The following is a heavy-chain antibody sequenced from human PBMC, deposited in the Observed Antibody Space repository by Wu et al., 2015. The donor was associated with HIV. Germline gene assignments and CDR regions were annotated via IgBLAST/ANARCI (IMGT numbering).Heavy chain of an antibody. CDR1: GYTFTGYY. V-gene: IGHV1-2*02. CDR2: INPNSGGT. D-gene: IGHD3-22*01. Sequence: QVQLVQSGAEVKKPGASVKVSCKASGYTFTGYYMHWVRQAPGQGLEWMGWINPNSGGTNYAQKFQGRVTMTRDTSISTAYMELRSLRSDDTAVYFCARGHYYDTSSSPMYWGLGTLVTVSS. J-gene: IGHJ4*02. CDR3: ARGHYYDTSSSPMY.